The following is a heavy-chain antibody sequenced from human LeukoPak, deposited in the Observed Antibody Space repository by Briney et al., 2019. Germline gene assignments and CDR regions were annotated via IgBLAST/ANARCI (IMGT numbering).Heavy chain of an antibody. V-gene: IGHV4-59*01. J-gene: IGHJ3*01. Sequence: SETLSLTCTVSSGSMRSYYWSWIRQSPGKELEWIGNIYYSGNTNYNPSLKSRVTISVDTSRNQFSLKLNSVTAAGTAVYYCARGIFGMVLNAFDLWGRGTMVTVSS. CDR3: ARGIFGMVLNAFDL. CDR2: IYYSGNT. D-gene: IGHD3-3*01. CDR1: SGSMRSYY.